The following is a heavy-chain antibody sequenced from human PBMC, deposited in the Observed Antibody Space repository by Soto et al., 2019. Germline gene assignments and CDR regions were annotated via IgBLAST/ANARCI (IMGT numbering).Heavy chain of an antibody. CDR2: ISGGGRPI. CDR1: GFTFSTFS. D-gene: IGHD1-26*01. V-gene: IGHV3-48*02. CDR3: ARDLGGAFDS. J-gene: IGHJ4*02. Sequence: GGSLRLSCAASGFTFSTFSMNWVRQAPGRGLEWISYISGGGRPISYADSVKGRFTISRDNAKNSLYLQMDSLTDEDTAVYYCARDLGGAFDSGGPGTLVTVSS.